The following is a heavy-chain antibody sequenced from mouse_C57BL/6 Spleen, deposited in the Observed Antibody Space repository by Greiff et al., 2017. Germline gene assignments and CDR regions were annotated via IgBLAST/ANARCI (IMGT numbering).Heavy chain of an antibody. CDR2: IYPGSGSL. Sequence: VQLQQSGAELVQPGASVKLSCTASGYTFTAYTIHWVKQRSGQGLEWIGRIYPGSGSLKYNENFKDKATLTADKSSSTVYMELRRWTSEDYAVYYCARNEDPGSDAMDYWGQGTSVTVSA. CDR3: ARNEDPGSDAMDY. CDR1: GYTFTAYT. V-gene: IGHV1-62-2*01. J-gene: IGHJ4*01.